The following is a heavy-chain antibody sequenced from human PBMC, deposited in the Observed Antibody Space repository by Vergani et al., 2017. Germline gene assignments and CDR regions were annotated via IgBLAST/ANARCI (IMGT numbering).Heavy chain of an antibody. D-gene: IGHD2-15*01. J-gene: IGHJ5*02. CDR1: GFTFIMHAM. CDR2: IFHSGST. CDR3: TRHWAVVAANNWFDP. V-gene: IGHV4-4*02. Sequence: VQLLESGGDLVQPGGSLRLSCAASGFTFIMHAMSWVRQAPGKGLEWIGYIFHSGSTYYNPSLETRVTISIDKSKTQFSLTLSSVTAADTAVYYCTRHWAVVAANNWFDPWGQGTLVTVSS.